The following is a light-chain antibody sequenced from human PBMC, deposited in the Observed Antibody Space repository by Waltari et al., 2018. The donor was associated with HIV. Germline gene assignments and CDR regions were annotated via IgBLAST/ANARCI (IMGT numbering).Light chain of an antibody. V-gene: IGKV1-NL1*01. J-gene: IGKJ4*01. Sequence: DIQMTQFPSSLSASVGDRVTITCRATQDIGNSVSWFQQRPGKVPKLLVYGGYIRHRGVASRFTGSGSGTEYTLTISSLQPEDSATYYCHQYFSDPLTFGGGTKVEI. CDR1: QDIGNS. CDR2: GGY. CDR3: HQYFSDPLT.